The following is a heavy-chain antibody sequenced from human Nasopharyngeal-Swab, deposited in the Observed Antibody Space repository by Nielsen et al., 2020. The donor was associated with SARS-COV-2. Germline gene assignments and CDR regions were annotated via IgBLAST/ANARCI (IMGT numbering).Heavy chain of an antibody. V-gene: IGHV3-7*01. CDR2: IKQDGSET. CDR1: GFTFSGYW. CDR3: ATNWDYRFDY. J-gene: IGHJ4*02. Sequence: GESLKISCAASGFTFSGYWMSWVRQAPGKGLEWVANIKQDGSETHYVDSVKGRFTISRDNAWNSLYLQMNSLRAEDTAVYYCATNWDYRFDYWGQGTLVTVSS. D-gene: IGHD1-7*01.